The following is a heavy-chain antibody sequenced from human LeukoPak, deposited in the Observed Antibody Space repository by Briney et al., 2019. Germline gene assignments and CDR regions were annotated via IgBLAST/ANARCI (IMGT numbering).Heavy chain of an antibody. CDR1: GGSISSYY. V-gene: IGHV4-4*07. J-gene: IGHJ6*03. CDR2: IYTSGST. Sequence: PSETLSLTCTVSGGSISSYYWSWIRQPAGEGLEWIGRIYTSGSTNYNPSLKSRVTMSVDTSKNQFSLKLSSVTAADTAVYYCARGGEYDILTGYYHFMDVWGKGTTVTVSS. D-gene: IGHD3-9*01. CDR3: ARGGEYDILTGYYHFMDV.